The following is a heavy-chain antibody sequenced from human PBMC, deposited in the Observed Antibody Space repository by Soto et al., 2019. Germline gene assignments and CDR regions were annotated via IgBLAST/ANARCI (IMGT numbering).Heavy chain of an antibody. V-gene: IGHV1-69*02. D-gene: IGHD2-2*01. Sequence: QVHLIQSGAEVKKPGSSVKVSCKAAGGTFNTYTLFWVRQAPGHGLEWMGRIIPMLTVTNSAQKFQGRLTLTAEKSTGTAFMELTSLRSDDTAVYYCSIGSWSAETFDVWGQGTMVTVSS. CDR2: IIPMLTVT. J-gene: IGHJ3*01. CDR3: SIGSWSAETFDV. CDR1: GGTFNTYT.